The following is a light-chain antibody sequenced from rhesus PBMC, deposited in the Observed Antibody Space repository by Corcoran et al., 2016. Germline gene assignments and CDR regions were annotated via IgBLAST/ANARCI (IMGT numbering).Light chain of an antibody. V-gene: IGKV1-74*01. Sequence: DIQMTQSPSSLSASVGDRVTITCRASENVNNYLNWYQQQPGKAPKLLIYKASTLQSGVPSRFSGSGSGTDYTFTIRSLQPEDVSTYYCQHGYGTPFTFGPGTKLDIK. CDR1: ENVNNY. CDR3: QHGYGTPFT. CDR2: KAS. J-gene: IGKJ3*01.